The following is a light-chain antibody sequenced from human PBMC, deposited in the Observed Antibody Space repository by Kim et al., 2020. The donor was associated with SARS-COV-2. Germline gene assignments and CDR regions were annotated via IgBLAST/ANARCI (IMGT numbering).Light chain of an antibody. J-gene: IGKJ2*01. V-gene: IGKV3-20*01. CDR1: QSVSSSY. CDR3: QHYRTSPYT. CDR2: GAS. Sequence: ELVLTQSPGTLSLSPGERATLSCRASQSVSSSYLAWYQQKPGQAPRLLIYGASSRATGIPDRFSGSGSGTDFTLTISRLEPEDFAVYYCQHYRTSPYTFGQGTKLEI.